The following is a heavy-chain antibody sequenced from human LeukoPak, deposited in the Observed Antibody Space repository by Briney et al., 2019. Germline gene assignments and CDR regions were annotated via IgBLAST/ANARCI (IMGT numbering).Heavy chain of an antibody. V-gene: IGHV1-69*04. J-gene: IGHJ6*02. CDR1: GGTFSSYA. Sequence: SVKVSCKASGGTFSSYAISWVRQAPGQGLEWMGRIIPILGIANYAQKFQGRVTITADKSTSTAYMELSSLRSEDTAVYYCSRCISGSGSYYNAHYYYGMEVWGQGTTVTVSS. CDR2: IIPILGIA. D-gene: IGHD3-10*01. CDR3: SRCISGSGSYYNAHYYYGMEV.